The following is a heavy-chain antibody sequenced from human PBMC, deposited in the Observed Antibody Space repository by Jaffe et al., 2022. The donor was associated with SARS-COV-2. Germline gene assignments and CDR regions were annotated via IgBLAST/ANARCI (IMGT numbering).Heavy chain of an antibody. Sequence: QVQLQESGPGLVKPSQTLSLTCTVSGGSISSGGYYWSWIRQHPGKGLEWIGYIYYSGSTYYNPSLKSRVTISVDTSKNQFSLKLSSVTAADTAVYYCARDARPGYYYGMDVWGQGTTVTVSS. V-gene: IGHV4-31*03. CDR1: GGSISSGGYY. CDR2: IYYSGST. J-gene: IGHJ6*02. CDR3: ARDARPGYYYGMDV.